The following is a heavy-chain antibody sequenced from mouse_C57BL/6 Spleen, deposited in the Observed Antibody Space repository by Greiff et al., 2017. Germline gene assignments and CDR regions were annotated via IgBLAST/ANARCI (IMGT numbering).Heavy chain of an antibody. CDR1: GYSITSGYD. V-gene: IGHV3-1*01. CDR2: ISYSGST. Sequence: EVKLVESGPGMVKPSQSLSLTCTVTGYSITSGYDWHWIRHFPGNKLEWMGYISYSGSTNYNPSLKSRISITHDTSKNHFFLKLNSVTTEDTATYYCARGGFTTDPFAYWGQGTLVTVSA. CDR3: ARGGFTTDPFAY. J-gene: IGHJ3*01. D-gene: IGHD1-1*01.